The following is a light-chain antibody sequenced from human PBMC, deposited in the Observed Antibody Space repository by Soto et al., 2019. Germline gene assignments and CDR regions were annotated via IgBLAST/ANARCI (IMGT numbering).Light chain of an antibody. CDR2: DAS. CDR1: QSISSW. CDR3: QQYNSYSMYT. J-gene: IGKJ2*01. Sequence: DIQMTQSPSTLSASVGDRVTITCRASQSISSWLAWYQQKPGKASKLLIYDASSLESGVPSRFSGSGSGTEFTLTISSLQPDDFATYYCQQYNSYSMYTFGQGTKVDIK. V-gene: IGKV1-5*01.